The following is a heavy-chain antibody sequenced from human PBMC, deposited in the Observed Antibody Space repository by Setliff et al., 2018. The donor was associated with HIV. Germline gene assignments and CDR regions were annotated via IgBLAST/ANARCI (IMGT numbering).Heavy chain of an antibody. CDR1: GGSISSSGPGYY. D-gene: IGHD3-3*01. V-gene: IGHV4-39*01. CDR2: VYYSGRT. J-gene: IGHJ4*02. CDR3: ARTPPDTIFGVVVFDC. Sequence: PSETLSLTCTVSGGSISSSGPGYYWGWVRQPPGGGREWIGSVYYSGRTYYNPSLRSRATISVDTSKNQLSLRLTTMTAADTAVYCARTPPDTIFGVVVFDCWGQGKMVTVSS.